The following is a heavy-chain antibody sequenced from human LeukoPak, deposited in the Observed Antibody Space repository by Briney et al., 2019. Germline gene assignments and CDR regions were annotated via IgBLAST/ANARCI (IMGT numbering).Heavy chain of an antibody. D-gene: IGHD3-16*01. V-gene: IGHV4-38-2*02. Sequence: SETLSLTCTVSGYSISSGYYWGWIRQPPGKGLEWIGSIYHSGSTYYNPSLKSRVTISVDTSKNQFSLKLSSVTAADTAVYYCARDVWGSYRAPVDYWGQGTLVTVSS. CDR1: GYSISSGYY. J-gene: IGHJ4*02. CDR2: IYHSGST. CDR3: ARDVWGSYRAPVDY.